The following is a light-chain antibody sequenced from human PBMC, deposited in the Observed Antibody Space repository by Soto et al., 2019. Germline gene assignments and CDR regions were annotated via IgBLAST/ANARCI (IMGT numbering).Light chain of an antibody. J-gene: IGLJ3*02. CDR3: CSHAGGYTWV. CDR2: EVS. Sequence: QSALTQPASVSGSPGQSITISCTGTSSDVGGYNYVSWYQQHPGKAPKLMIYEVSNRPSGVSNRFSGSKSGNTASLTISGLQAEDEADYYCCSHAGGYTWVFGGGTKLTVL. CDR1: SSDVGGYNY. V-gene: IGLV2-14*01.